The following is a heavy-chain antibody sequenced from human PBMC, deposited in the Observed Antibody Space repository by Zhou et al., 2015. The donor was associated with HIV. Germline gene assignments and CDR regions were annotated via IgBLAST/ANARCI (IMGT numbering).Heavy chain of an antibody. CDR3: ARVFTVDCSSTSCPMQRRYYYYYYMDV. CDR1: GGTFSSYA. CDR2: IIPIFGTA. J-gene: IGHJ6*03. Sequence: QVQLVQSGAEVKKPGSSVKVSCKASGGTFSSYAISWVRQAPGQGLEWMGGIIPIFGTANYAQKFQGRVTITADESTSTAYMELSSLRSEDTAVYYCARVFTVDCSSTSCPMQRRYYYYYYMDVWGKGTTVTVSS. V-gene: IGHV1-69*01. D-gene: IGHD2-2*01.